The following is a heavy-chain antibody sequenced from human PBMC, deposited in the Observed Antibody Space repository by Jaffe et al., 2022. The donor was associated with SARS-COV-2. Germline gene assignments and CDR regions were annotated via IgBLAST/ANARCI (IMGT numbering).Heavy chain of an antibody. Sequence: QVQLVESGGGVVQPGRSLRLSCAASGFSLSGSGMHWVRQAPGKGLEWVAVVYYDGTKKYYTDSVKGRFTISRDNSKDTLYLQMSSLRAEDTAVYYCARLIGFYAFDIWGQGTTVTVSS. CDR3: ARLIGFYAFDI. V-gene: IGHV3-33*01. CDR1: GFSLSGSG. D-gene: IGHD2-15*01. J-gene: IGHJ3*02. CDR2: VYYDGTKK.